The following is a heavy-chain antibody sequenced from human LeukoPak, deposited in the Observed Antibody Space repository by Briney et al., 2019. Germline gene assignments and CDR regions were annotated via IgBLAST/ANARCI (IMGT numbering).Heavy chain of an antibody. Sequence: TGGSLTLSCAASGFTFSRFGFNWVRQAPGKGLEWISYIGSSRRATYYADSVRGRFTVSRENAKNALFLEMRSLRAEDTAGYYCAREGCYYDSGSGPEPCYNYYMAVWGKGTTVTVSS. CDR3: AREGCYYDSGSGPEPCYNYYMAV. D-gene: IGHD3-3*01. V-gene: IGHV3-48*01. J-gene: IGHJ6*03. CDR2: IGSSRRAT. CDR1: GFTFSRFG.